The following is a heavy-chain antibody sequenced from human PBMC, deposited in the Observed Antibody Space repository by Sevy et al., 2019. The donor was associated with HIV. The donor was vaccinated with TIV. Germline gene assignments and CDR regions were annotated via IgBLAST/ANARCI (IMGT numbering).Heavy chain of an antibody. V-gene: IGHV3-15*01. CDR3: TTAAHNWNYYFDY. D-gene: IGHD1-7*01. J-gene: IGHJ4*02. Sequence: GGSLRLSCAASGFTFSNAWMSWVRQAPGKGLEWVGRIKSKTDGGTTDYAAPVKGRFTISRDDSKNTLHLQMNSLKTEDTAVYYCTTAAHNWNYYFDYWGQGTLVTVSS. CDR2: IKSKTDGGTT. CDR1: GFTFSNAW.